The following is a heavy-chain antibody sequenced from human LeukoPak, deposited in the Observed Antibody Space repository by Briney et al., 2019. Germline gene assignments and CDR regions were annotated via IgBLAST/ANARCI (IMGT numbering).Heavy chain of an antibody. CDR3: ARGWPPHAFDI. CDR1: GFTFSSYS. Sequence: GGSLRLSCAASGFTFSSYSMNWVRQAPGKGLEWVSSISSSSSYIYYADSVKGRFTISRDNAKNSLYLQMNSLRAEDTAVYYCARGWPPHAFDIWGQGTMVTVSS. D-gene: IGHD6-13*01. V-gene: IGHV3-21*01. CDR2: ISSSSSYI. J-gene: IGHJ3*02.